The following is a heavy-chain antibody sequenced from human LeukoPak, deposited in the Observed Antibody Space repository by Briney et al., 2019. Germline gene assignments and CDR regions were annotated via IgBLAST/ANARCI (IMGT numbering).Heavy chain of an antibody. J-gene: IGHJ4*02. D-gene: IGHD2-2*01. CDR3: AGLDIVVVRAAIAC. CDR1: GVSICSGRYY. V-gene: IGHV4-39*01. Sequence: PSETLSLTCTVSGVSICSGRYYWGWVRQPPGRGLEWIGNLSYSGGNSYNPSLRSRVTISAATTKNQFSLKLSSVTAAHTAVYYCAGLDIVVVRAAIACSGQATLVSVSS. CDR2: LSYSGGN.